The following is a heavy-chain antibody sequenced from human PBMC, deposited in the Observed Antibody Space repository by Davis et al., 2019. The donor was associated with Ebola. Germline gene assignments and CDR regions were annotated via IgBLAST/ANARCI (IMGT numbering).Heavy chain of an antibody. V-gene: IGHV4-59*12. J-gene: IGHJ5*02. CDR1: GGSISSYY. CDR2: IYYSGST. Sequence: SETLSLTCTVSGGSISSYYWSWIRQPPGKGLEWIGYIYYSGSTYYNPSLKSRVTISVDTSKNQFSLKLSSVTAADTAVYYCARVGGGYDILTGYYPSWFDPWGQGTLVTVSS. CDR3: ARVGGGYDILTGYYPSWFDP. D-gene: IGHD3-9*01.